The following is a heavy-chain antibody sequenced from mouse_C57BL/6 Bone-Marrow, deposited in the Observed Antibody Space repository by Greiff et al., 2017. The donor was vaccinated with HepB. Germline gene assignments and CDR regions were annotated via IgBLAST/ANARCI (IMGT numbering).Heavy chain of an antibody. CDR2: IDPENGDT. J-gene: IGHJ2*01. V-gene: IGHV14-4*01. CDR1: GFNIKDDY. Sequence: EVQLQQSGAELVRPGASVKLSCTASGFNIKDDYMHWVKQRPEQGLEWIGSIDPENGDTEYASNFQGKATITTDTSSNTAYLQLSSLTSEDTAVYYCTTTHYWGQGTTVTVSS. CDR3: TTTHY.